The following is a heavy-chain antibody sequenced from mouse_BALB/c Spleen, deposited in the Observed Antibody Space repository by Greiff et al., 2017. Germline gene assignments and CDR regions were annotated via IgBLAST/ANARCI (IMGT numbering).Heavy chain of an antibody. Sequence: EVQLVESGGGLVQPGGSLRLSCATSGFTFTDYYMSWVRQPPGKALEWLGFIRNKANGYTTEYSASVKGRFTISRDNSQSILYLQMNTLRAEDSATYYCARGRRLYAMDYWGQGTSVTVSS. J-gene: IGHJ4*01. V-gene: IGHV7-3*02. CDR2: IRNKANGYTT. D-gene: IGHD2-12*01. CDR3: ARGRRLYAMDY. CDR1: GFTFTDYY.